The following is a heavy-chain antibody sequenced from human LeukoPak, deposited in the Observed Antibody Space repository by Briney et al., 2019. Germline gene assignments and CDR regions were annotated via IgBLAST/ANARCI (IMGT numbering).Heavy chain of an antibody. Sequence: ASVKVSCKASGYTFTRYGINWVRQAPGQGLEWGGWISVYNDGTSYAQKLQGRGSLTTDPSTNTAYMELNSLRSDDTAIYYCARRTLDSSGYVFGHPTEPFYFDFWGQGTLVTVSS. D-gene: IGHD3-22*01. CDR2: ISVYNDGT. V-gene: IGHV1-18*01. CDR3: ARRTLDSSGYVFGHPTEPFYFDF. CDR1: GYTFTRYG. J-gene: IGHJ4*02.